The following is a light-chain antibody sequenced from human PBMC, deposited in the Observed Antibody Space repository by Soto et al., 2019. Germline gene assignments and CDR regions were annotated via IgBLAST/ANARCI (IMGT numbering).Light chain of an antibody. Sequence: QSVPTQPPSVSGAPGQRVTISCTGSSSNIGAGYDVHWYQQLPGTAPKLLIYGNSNRPSGVPDRFSGSKSGTSASLAITGLQAEDEADYYCQSYDSSLSGWVSGGGTKLTVL. CDR2: GNS. J-gene: IGLJ3*02. CDR3: QSYDSSLSGWV. CDR1: SSNIGAGYD. V-gene: IGLV1-40*01.